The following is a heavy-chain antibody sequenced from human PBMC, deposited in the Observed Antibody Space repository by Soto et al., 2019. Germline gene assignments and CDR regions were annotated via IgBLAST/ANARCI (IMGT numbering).Heavy chain of an antibody. V-gene: IGHV3-30-3*01. D-gene: IGHD6-13*01. Sequence: GGSLRLSCASSGFPFSSYPMHWVRQTPGKGLEWVAFTSADGILEFYADSVKGRFTISRDNAKNSLYLQMNSLRDEDTAVYYCARDSSWLWHYWGQGTLVTVSS. J-gene: IGHJ4*02. CDR1: GFPFSSYP. CDR3: ARDSSWLWHY. CDR2: TSADGILE.